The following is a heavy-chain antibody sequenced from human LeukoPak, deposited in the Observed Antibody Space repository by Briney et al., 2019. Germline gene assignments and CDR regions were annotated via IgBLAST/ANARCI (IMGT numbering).Heavy chain of an antibody. J-gene: IGHJ3*02. D-gene: IGHD3-3*01. CDR3: ARKYHDFWSGYPVTDAFDI. V-gene: IGHV4-4*07. CDR2: IYTGGNT. CDR1: GGSINSYY. Sequence: SETLSLTCTVSGGSINSYYWSWIRQSAGKGLEWIGRIYTGGNTIYNPSLKGRVAMSVDTSKNQFSLKLSSVTAADTAVYYCARKYHDFWSGYPVTDAFDIWGQGTIVTVSS.